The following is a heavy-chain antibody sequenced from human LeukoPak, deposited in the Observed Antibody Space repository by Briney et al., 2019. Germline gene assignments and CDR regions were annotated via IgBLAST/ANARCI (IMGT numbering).Heavy chain of an antibody. D-gene: IGHD2-2*01. Sequence: GGSLRLSCAASGFTFSSYAMSWVRQAPGKGLEWVSAISGSGGSTYYADSVKGRFTIPRDNSKNTLYLQMNSLRAEDTAVYYCAKDYCSSTSCYYYYYYGMDVWGKGTTVTVSS. CDR1: GFTFSSYA. CDR3: AKDYCSSTSCYYYYYYGMDV. J-gene: IGHJ6*04. CDR2: ISGSGGST. V-gene: IGHV3-23*01.